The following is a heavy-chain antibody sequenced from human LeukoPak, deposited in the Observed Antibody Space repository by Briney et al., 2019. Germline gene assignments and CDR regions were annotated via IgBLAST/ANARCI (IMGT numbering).Heavy chain of an antibody. V-gene: IGHV3-9*01. CDR2: ISWNSGSI. D-gene: IGHD3-22*01. CDR1: VFTFDEYA. CDR3: AKEIEDRYYYDSSGLPDAFDI. Sequence: GGSPRLSCATSVFTFDEYAMHWVRQAPGKGLERGSGISWNSGSIRYADYVKGRFTISRDNAKNSLYLQMNSLRAEDTALYYCAKEIEDRYYYDSSGLPDAFDIWGQGTMVTVSS. J-gene: IGHJ3*02.